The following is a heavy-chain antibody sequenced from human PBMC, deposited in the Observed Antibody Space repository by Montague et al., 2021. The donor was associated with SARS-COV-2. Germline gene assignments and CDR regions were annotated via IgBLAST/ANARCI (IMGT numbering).Heavy chain of an antibody. D-gene: IGHD3-16*01. J-gene: IGHJ4*02. CDR1: GFTFSSQW. V-gene: IGHV3-7*01. CDR3: SSGDFFDY. CDR2: IKEDGGVR. Sequence: SLRLSCAASGFTFSSQWMSWVRQAPGKGLEWVANIKEDGGVRQYADSVKGRFTISRDNAKNSLLPQMNSLRVEDTAVYYCSSGDFFDYWGQGTLVTVSS.